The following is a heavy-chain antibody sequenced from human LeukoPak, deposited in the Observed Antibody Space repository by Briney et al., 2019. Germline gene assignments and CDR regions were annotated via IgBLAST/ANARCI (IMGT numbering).Heavy chain of an antibody. V-gene: IGHV3-23*01. J-gene: IGHJ3*02. CDR3: ATTRRYAFDI. Sequence: GGSLRLSCAVSGFTFSNYAMTWVRQAPGKGLEWVSTISGSGGSTYYADSVKGRFTISRDNAKNSLFLQMNSLRAEDTAVYYCATTRRYAFDIWGQGTMVTVSS. CDR1: GFTFSNYA. CDR2: ISGSGGST.